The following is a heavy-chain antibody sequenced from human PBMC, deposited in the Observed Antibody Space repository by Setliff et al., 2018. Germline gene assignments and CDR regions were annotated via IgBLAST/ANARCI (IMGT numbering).Heavy chain of an antibody. J-gene: IGHJ2*01. D-gene: IGHD2-21*01. CDR1: GFTFSDHS. CDR2: ISSSSNYI. V-gene: IGHV3-21*01. Sequence: GGSLRLSCVASGFTFSDHSMIWVRQAPGKGLEWVSSISSSSNYIYYADSVKGRFTISRDNAKNSLFLQMNSLRAEDTAVYYCARGRCGYCGSDCYPQWYFDLWGRGTLVTVSS. CDR3: ARGRCGYCGSDCYPQWYFDL.